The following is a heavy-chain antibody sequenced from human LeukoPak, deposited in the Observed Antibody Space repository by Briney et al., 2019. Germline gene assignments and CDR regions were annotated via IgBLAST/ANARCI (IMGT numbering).Heavy chain of an antibody. CDR3: ARLVITGYTSTWYLFDY. CDR2: IYYSGST. D-gene: IGHD6-13*01. V-gene: IGHV4-4*02. Sequence: SGTLSLTCGVSGGSISTTNWWTWVRQPPGEGLEWIGHIYYSGSTKYNSSLKSRVTVSVDTSKSQFSLRLSSVTAADTAIYYCARLVITGYTSTWYLFDYWGQGTLVTVSS. CDR1: GGSISTTNW. J-gene: IGHJ4*02.